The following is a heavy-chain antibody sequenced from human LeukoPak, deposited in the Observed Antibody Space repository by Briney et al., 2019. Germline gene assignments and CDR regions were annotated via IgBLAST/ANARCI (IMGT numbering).Heavy chain of an antibody. Sequence: GGSLRLSCAASGFTFSNYAMSWVRQAPGKGLEWVSAISGSGGSTYYADSVKGRFTISRDNSKDTLYLQMNSLRAEDTAVYYCAKDIPPTWGGSGSYYDYWGQGTLVTVSS. CDR1: GFTFSNYA. V-gene: IGHV3-23*01. J-gene: IGHJ4*02. D-gene: IGHD3-10*01. CDR3: AKDIPPTWGGSGSYYDY. CDR2: ISGSGGST.